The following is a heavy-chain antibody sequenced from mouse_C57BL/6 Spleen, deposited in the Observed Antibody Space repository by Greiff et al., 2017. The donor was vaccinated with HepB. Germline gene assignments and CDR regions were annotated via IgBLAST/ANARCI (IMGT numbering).Heavy chain of an antibody. Sequence: QVHVKQPGAELVKPGASVKMSCKASGYTFTSYWLTWVKQRPGQGLEWIGDIYPGSGSTNYNEKFKSKATLAVDTSSSTAYMQLSSLTSEDSAVYYCARKRLSFDYWGQGTTLTVSS. J-gene: IGHJ2*01. CDR1: GYTFTSYW. V-gene: IGHV1-55*01. CDR3: ARKRLSFDY. D-gene: IGHD1-1*02. CDR2: IYPGSGST.